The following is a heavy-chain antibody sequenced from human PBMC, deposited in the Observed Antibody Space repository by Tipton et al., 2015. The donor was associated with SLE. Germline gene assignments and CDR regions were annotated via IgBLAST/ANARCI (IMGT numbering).Heavy chain of an antibody. CDR2: IYYSGSTNNNPSGST. Sequence: TLSLTCTVSGGSISNYYWSWIRQPPGKGLEWIGFIYYSGSTNNNPSGSTNYNPSLKSRVTTSVDTSKNQFSLMLRSVTAADTAVYYCARDGPYYDFWSGMGTFDIWGQGTMVTVSS. J-gene: IGHJ3*02. CDR3: ARDGPYYDFWSGMGTFDI. D-gene: IGHD3-3*01. V-gene: IGHV4-59*12. CDR1: GGSISNYY.